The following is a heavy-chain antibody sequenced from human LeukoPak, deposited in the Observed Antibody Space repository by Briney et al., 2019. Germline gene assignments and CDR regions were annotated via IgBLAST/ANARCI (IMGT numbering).Heavy chain of an antibody. CDR2: IYHSGST. D-gene: IGHD1-26*01. J-gene: IGHJ6*03. V-gene: IGHV4-30-2*01. CDR1: GGSISSGGYS. CDR3: ARNGPVVGVYYYMDV. Sequence: IPSETLSLTCAVSGGSISSGGYSWSWIRQPPGKGLEWIGYIYHSGSTYYNPSLKSRVTISVDRSKNQFSLKLSSVTAADTAVYYCARNGPVVGVYYYMDVWGKGTTVTVSS.